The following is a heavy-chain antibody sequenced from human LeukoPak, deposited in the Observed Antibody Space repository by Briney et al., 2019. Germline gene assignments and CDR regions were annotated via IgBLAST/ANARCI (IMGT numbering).Heavy chain of an antibody. CDR2: IYSGGST. D-gene: IGHD3-22*01. J-gene: IGHJ4*02. V-gene: IGHV3-66*01. Sequence: GGSLRLSCAASGFTVSSNYMSWVRHAPGEGLEWVSVIYSGGSTYYADSVKSRFTISRDNSKNTLYLQMNSLRAEDTAVYYCARDLGFAYYYDSSGYPFDYWGQGTLVTVSS. CDR1: GFTVSSNY. CDR3: ARDLGFAYYYDSSGYPFDY.